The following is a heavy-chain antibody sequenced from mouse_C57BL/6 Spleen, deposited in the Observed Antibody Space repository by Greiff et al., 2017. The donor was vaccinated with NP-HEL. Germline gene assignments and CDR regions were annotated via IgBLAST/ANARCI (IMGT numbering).Heavy chain of an antibody. V-gene: IGHV1-72*01. D-gene: IGHD2-5*01. CDR1: GYTFTSYW. CDR3: ARDSNYYAMDY. CDR2: IDPHSGGT. Sequence: QVQLQQPGAELVKPGASVKLSCKASGYTFTSYWMHWVKQRPGRGLEWIGRIDPHSGGTKYNEKFKSKATLTVDKPSSTAYMQLSSLTSEDSAVYYCARDSNYYAMDYWGQGTSVTVSS. J-gene: IGHJ4*01.